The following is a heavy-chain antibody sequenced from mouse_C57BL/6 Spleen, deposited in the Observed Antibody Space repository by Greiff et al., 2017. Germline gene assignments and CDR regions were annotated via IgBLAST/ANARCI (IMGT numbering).Heavy chain of an antibody. CDR3: VIITMDY. CDR2: IRSKSNNYAT. V-gene: IGHV10-1*01. Sequence: GGGLVQPKGSLKLSCAASGFSFNTYAMNWVRQAPGKGLEWVARIRSKSNNYATYYADSVKDRFTISRDDSESMLYLQMNNLKTEDTAMYYCVIITMDYWGQGTSVTVSS. J-gene: IGHJ4*01. D-gene: IGHD1-1*01. CDR1: GFSFNTYA.